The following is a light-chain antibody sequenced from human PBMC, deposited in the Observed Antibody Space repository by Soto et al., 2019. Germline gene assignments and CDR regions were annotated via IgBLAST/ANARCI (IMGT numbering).Light chain of an antibody. CDR1: QSVRTS. CDR2: DAS. V-gene: IGKV3-11*01. Sequence: EIVLTQSPATLSLSPGERATLSCRASQSVRTSLAWYQQKPDQAPRLLIYDASNRATGIPARFSGSGSGTDFTLTIRRLEPEDFEVYYCQQRSDCPVTFGPGTKLDNK. CDR3: QQRSDCPVT. J-gene: IGKJ3*01.